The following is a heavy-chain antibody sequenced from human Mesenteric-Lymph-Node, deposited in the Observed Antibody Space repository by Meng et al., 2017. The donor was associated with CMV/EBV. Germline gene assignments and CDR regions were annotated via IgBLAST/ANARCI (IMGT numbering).Heavy chain of an antibody. CDR2: ISHAGTT. J-gene: IGHJ4*02. V-gene: IGHV4-34*01. CDR1: GGSIIGYF. CDR3: ARVSSVSSSSL. Sequence: LACGVYGGSIIGYFWSWIRQPPGKGLEWIGEISHAGTTNYNPSLKSRVTLSLDMSKNQFSLNLSSVTAADTAVYYCARVSSVSSSSLWGQGTLVTVSS. D-gene: IGHD6-6*01.